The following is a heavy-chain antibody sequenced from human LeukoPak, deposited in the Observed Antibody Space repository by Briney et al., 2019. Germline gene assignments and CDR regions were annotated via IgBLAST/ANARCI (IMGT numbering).Heavy chain of an antibody. CDR1: GYTFTDYY. CDR2: INPKNGGT. V-gene: IGHV1-2*02. Sequence: ASVKVSCKASGYTFTDYYIHWVRQAPGQGLEWMGWINPKNGGTNYAQKCQGRVTMTRDTSISTAYMEMSTLRSDDTAVYYCARLATWGSWGQGTMVTVSS. CDR3: ARLATWGS. D-gene: IGHD3-16*01. J-gene: IGHJ3*01.